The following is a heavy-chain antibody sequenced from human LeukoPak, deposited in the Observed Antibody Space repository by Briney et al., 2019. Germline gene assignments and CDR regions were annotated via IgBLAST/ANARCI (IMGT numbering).Heavy chain of an antibody. CDR2: IIPIFGTA. V-gene: IGHV1-69*13. Sequence: ASVKVSCKASGGTFSSYAISWVRQAPGQGLEWMGGIIPIFGTANYAQKFQGRVTITADESTSTAYMELSSLRSEDTAVYYCARASHYYDSSGYYPWDYWGQGTLVTVSS. J-gene: IGHJ4*02. CDR1: GGTFSSYA. D-gene: IGHD3-22*01. CDR3: ARASHYYDSSGYYPWDY.